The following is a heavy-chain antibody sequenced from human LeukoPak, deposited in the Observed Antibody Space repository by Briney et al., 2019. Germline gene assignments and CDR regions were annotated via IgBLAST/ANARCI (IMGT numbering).Heavy chain of an antibody. CDR2: IKQDGSEK. D-gene: IGHD3-9*01. V-gene: IGHV3-7*03. CDR3: ARAQITASLRYFDWLSYAFDI. J-gene: IGHJ3*02. CDR1: GFTFTSYW. Sequence: PSGGSLRLSCAASGFTFTSYWMTWVRQAPGKGLEWVANIKQDGSEKYYVDSVKGRFTISKDNAKNSLYLQMNSLRAEDTAVYYCARAQITASLRYFDWLSYAFDIWGQGTMVTVSS.